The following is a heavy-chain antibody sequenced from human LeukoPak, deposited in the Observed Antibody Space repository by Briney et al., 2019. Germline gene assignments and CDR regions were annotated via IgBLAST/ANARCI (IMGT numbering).Heavy chain of an antibody. D-gene: IGHD6-13*01. CDR3: ARDTIGRNWAAAGSYDY. Sequence: SETLSLTCTVSGGSISSYYWSWIRQPAGKGLEWIGRIYTSGSTNYNPSLKSRVTMSVDTSKNQFSLKLSSVTAADTAVYYCARDTIGRNWAAAGSYDYWGQGTLVTVSS. J-gene: IGHJ4*02. CDR1: GGSISSYY. CDR2: IYTSGST. V-gene: IGHV4-4*07.